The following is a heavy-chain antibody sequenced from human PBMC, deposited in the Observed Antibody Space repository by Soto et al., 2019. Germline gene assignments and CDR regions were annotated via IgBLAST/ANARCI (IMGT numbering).Heavy chain of an antibody. Sequence: PSETLSLTCTVSGGSISSGGYYWSWIRQHPGKGLEWIGYIYYSGSTYYNPSLKSRVTISVDTSKNQFSLKLSSVTAADTAVYYCARERVSTVTTLYYMDVWGKGTTVTVSS. CDR1: GGSISSGGYY. J-gene: IGHJ6*03. V-gene: IGHV4-31*03. CDR2: IYYSGST. D-gene: IGHD4-17*01. CDR3: ARERVSTVTTLYYMDV.